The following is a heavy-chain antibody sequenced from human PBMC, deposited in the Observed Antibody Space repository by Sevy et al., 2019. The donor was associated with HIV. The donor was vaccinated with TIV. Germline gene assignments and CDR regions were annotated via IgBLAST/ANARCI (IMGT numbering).Heavy chain of an antibody. CDR1: GFTFSKYS. J-gene: IGHJ4*02. CDR3: AREGCTKPHDY. D-gene: IGHD2-8*01. V-gene: IGHV3-23*01. Sequence: GGSLRLSCAASGFTFSKYSMSWVRQPPGKGLEWVSTLSFGCGEINYADSVKGRFNISRDNSKSSVYLQMNNLRPEDTAVYYCAREGCTKPHDYWGQGPLVTVSS. CDR2: LSFGCGEI.